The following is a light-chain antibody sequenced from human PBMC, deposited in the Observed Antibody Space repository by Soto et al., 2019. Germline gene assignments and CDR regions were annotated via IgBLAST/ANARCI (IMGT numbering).Light chain of an antibody. CDR2: EVT. V-gene: IGLV2-14*01. J-gene: IGLJ3*02. Sequence: QSALTQPASVSGSPGQSITISCTGSSSDIGGYDCLSWYQQHPGKAPKLLIYEVTNRPSGVSNRFSGSKSGNTASLTISGLQAEDESDYHCSSCTNRHTLVFGGGTKVTVL. CDR1: SSDIGGYDC. CDR3: SSCTNRHTLV.